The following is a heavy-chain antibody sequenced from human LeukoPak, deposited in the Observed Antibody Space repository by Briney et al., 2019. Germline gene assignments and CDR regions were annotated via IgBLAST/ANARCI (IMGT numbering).Heavy chain of an antibody. V-gene: IGHV3-23*01. Sequence: GGSLRLSCAASGFTFSSYAMSWVRQAPGKGLEWVSAISGSGGSTYYADSVKGRFTISRDNSKNTLYLQMNSLRAEDTAVYYCAKPPHPLGYCTSTSCYTRDYWGQGTLATVSS. CDR3: AKPPHPLGYCTSTSCYTRDY. CDR1: GFTFSSYA. D-gene: IGHD2-2*02. J-gene: IGHJ4*02. CDR2: ISGSGGST.